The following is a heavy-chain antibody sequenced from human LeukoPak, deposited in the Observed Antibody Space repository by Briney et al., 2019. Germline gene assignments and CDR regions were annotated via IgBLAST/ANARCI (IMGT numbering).Heavy chain of an antibody. Sequence: GGSLRLSCAASGFTVSRNYMSWVRQAPGKGLEWVSVIYSGGSTYYADSVKGRFTISRDNSKNTLYLQMNSLRAEDTAVYYCARGQDTAMVNFDYWGQGTLVTVSS. D-gene: IGHD5-18*01. J-gene: IGHJ4*02. CDR3: ARGQDTAMVNFDY. CDR2: IYSGGST. CDR1: GFTVSRNY. V-gene: IGHV3-53*01.